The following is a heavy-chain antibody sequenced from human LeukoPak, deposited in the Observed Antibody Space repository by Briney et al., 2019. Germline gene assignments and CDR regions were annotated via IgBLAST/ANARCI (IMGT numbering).Heavy chain of an antibody. D-gene: IGHD3-22*01. CDR2: ISGSGGST. J-gene: IGHJ4*02. Sequence: GGSLRLSCAASGFTFSSYAMSWVRQAPGKGLEWVSAISGSGGSTYYADSVKGRFTISRDNSKNTLYLQMNSLRAEDTAVYYCAKVFSSYYDGSGIDYWGQGTLVTVSS. CDR3: AKVFSSYYDGSGIDY. CDR1: GFTFSSYA. V-gene: IGHV3-23*01.